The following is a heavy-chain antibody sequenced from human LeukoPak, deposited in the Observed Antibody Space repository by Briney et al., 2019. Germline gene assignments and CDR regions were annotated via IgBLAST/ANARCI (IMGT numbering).Heavy chain of an antibody. V-gene: IGHV1-2*02. J-gene: IGHJ5*02. Sequence: GASVKVSCKASGHTFTGYYIHWVRQAPGQGLECVGWINPNSGGTSYAQKFQGRVTMTRDTSISTAYMELSRLRSDDTAVYYCARGGSGSYFSWLDPWGQGTLVTVSS. CDR2: INPNSGGT. CDR3: ARGGSGSYFSWLDP. D-gene: IGHD3-10*01. CDR1: GHTFTGYY.